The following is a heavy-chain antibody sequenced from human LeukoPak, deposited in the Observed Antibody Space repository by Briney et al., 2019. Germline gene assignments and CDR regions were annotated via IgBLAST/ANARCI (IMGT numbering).Heavy chain of an antibody. CDR1: GFTFSNYG. D-gene: IGHD4-23*01. V-gene: IGHV3-33*01. J-gene: IGHJ4*02. Sequence: GGSLRLSCAASGFTFSNYGMHWVRQAPGKGLEWVAVIWSDGSNKHYADSARGRFTISRDNSKNTLYLQMNSLRVEDTAVYYCARESYGGSSEFDYWGRGTLVTVSS. CDR2: IWSDGSNK. CDR3: ARESYGGSSEFDY.